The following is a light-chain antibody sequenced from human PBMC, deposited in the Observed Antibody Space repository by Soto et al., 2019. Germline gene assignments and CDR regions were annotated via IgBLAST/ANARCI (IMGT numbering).Light chain of an antibody. Sequence: EIVMTQSPATLSLSPGERATLSCRASQSITRNLAWYQQTPGQAPRLLIYGASTRATGIPARLSGSGSGTEFTLTISSLQSEDFAVYYCQQYNNWPMWTFGQGTKVDIK. CDR3: QQYNNWPMWT. V-gene: IGKV3-15*01. CDR2: GAS. J-gene: IGKJ1*01. CDR1: QSITRN.